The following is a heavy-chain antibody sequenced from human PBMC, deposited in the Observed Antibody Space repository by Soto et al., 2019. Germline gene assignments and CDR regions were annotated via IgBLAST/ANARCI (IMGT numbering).Heavy chain of an antibody. D-gene: IGHD3-16*02. CDR1: GFSLSNARMG. CDR2: IFSNDEK. CDR3: ARIKIVMITFGGVIVTNYYFDY. J-gene: IGHJ4*02. V-gene: IGHV2-26*01. Sequence: QVTLKESGPVLVKPTETLTLTCTVSGFSLSNARMGVSWIRQPPGKALEWLAHIFSNDEKSYSTSLKSRLTIPKDTSKSQVVLTMTNMDPVDTATYYCARIKIVMITFGGVIVTNYYFDYWGQGTLVTVSS.